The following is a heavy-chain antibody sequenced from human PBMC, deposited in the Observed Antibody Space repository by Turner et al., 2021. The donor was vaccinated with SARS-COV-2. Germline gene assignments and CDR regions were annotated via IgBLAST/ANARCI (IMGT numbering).Heavy chain of an antibody. CDR2: IYYSGST. D-gene: IGHD3-3*01. CDR3: ASPSVDFWSGSYYGMDV. CDR1: GGSISSSSYY. V-gene: IGHV4-39*01. J-gene: IGHJ6*02. Sequence: QLQLQESGPGLVKPLETLSLTCTVSGGSISSSSYYWGWIRQPPGKGLEWIGSIYYSGSTYYNPSLKSRVTISVDTSKNQFSLKLSSVTAADTAVYYCASPSVDFWSGSYYGMDVWGQGTTVTVSS.